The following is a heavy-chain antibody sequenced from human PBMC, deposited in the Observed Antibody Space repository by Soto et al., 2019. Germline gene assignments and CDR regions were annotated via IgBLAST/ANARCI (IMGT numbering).Heavy chain of an antibody. CDR3: ARHVGDCDILTGYYIGGYYFDY. V-gene: IGHV5-51*01. CDR2: IYPGDSDT. Sequence: PGESLKISCKGSGYSFTSYWIGWVRQMPGKGLEWMGIIYPGDSDTRYSPSFQGQVTISADKSISTAYLQWSSLKASDTAMYYCARHVGDCDILTGYYIGGYYFDYWGQGTLVTVSS. D-gene: IGHD3-9*01. J-gene: IGHJ4*02. CDR1: GYSFTSYW.